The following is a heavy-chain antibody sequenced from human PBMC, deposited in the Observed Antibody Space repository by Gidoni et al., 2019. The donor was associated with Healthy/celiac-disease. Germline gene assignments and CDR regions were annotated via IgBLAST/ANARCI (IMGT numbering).Heavy chain of an antibody. CDR3: AKGITYYDILAQFDP. CDR1: GFTFSSYG. V-gene: IGHV3-30*18. D-gene: IGHD3-9*01. CDR2: ISYDGSNK. J-gene: IGHJ5*02. Sequence: QVQLVESGGGVVQPGRSLRLSCAASGFTFSSYGMHWVRQAPGKGLEWVAVISYDGSNKYYADSVKGRFTISRDNSKNTLYLQMNSLRAEDTAVYYCAKGITYYDILAQFDPWGQGTLVTVSS.